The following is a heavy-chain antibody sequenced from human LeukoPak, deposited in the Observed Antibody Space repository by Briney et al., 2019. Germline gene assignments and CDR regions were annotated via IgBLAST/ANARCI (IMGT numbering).Heavy chain of an antibody. CDR3: TRSGYYNGYDY. V-gene: IGHV3-74*03. J-gene: IGHJ4*02. CDR2: ITPDGRAT. D-gene: IGHD2/OR15-2a*01. CDR1: GFTFSGHW. Sequence: GGSLRLSCVASGFTFSGHWMHWVRQVPGKGLLAVSRITPDGRATAYADSVKGRFTISRDNAKNTLYLEMNSLTAEDTALYYCTRSGYYNGYDYWGQGTLVTVSS.